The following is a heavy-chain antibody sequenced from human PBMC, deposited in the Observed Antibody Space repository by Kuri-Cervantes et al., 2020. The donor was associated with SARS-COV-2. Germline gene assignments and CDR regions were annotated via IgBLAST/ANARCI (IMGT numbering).Heavy chain of an antibody. D-gene: IGHD4-11*01. CDR1: GFSLSTSGVA. J-gene: IGHJ4*02. V-gene: IGHV2-70*12. Sequence: SGPTLVKPTQTLTLTCTFSGFSLSTSGVAVGWIRQPPGKALEWLALVYWDDDKYYSTSLRTRLIISKDTSKNQVVLTMTNVDPVDTATYYCARVQATTVIADFWGQGTLVTVSS. CDR2: VYWDDDK. CDR3: ARVQATTVIADF.